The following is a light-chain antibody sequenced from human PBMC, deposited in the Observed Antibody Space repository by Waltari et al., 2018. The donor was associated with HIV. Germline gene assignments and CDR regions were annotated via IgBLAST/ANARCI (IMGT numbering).Light chain of an antibody. CDR1: QNIKND. Sequence: DIQMTQSPSSVSADVGDRVTITCRASQNIKNDLNLYQQKPGKSPRLLIYSASGLQSGVPSTFSASGSGTEFNFTIADLQTEDSALFYCQQSHKTPLTFGGGT. CDR3: QQSHKTPLT. CDR2: SAS. J-gene: IGKJ4*01. V-gene: IGKV1-39*01.